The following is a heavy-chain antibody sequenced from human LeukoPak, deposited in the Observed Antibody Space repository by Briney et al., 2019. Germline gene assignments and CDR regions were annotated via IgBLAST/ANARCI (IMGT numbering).Heavy chain of an antibody. CDR2: IRSKAYGGTT. CDR1: GFTFGDYA. D-gene: IGHD4-17*01. CDR3: TRGTDYGDYGSPFDY. Sequence: GGSLRLSCTASGFTFGDYAMSWFRQAPGKGLERVGFIRSKAYGGTTEYAASVKGRFTISRDDSKSIAYLQMNSLKTEDTAVYYCTRGTDYGDYGSPFDYWGQGTLVTVSS. V-gene: IGHV3-49*03. J-gene: IGHJ4*02.